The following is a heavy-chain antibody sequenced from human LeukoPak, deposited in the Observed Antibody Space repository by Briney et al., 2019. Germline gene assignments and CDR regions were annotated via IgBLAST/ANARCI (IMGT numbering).Heavy chain of an antibody. CDR1: GFVFSKYW. Sequence: GGSLRLSCAGSGFVFSKYWMTWVRQAPGKGLERVANIRHDGIRQNYLDSVEGRFSTSRDNAQNSLFLQMNNLRVEDTGIYYCVRDDDYERDDIWYDALDVWGPGTRVTVSS. CDR3: VRDDDYERDDIWYDALDV. V-gene: IGHV3-7*01. J-gene: IGHJ3*01. D-gene: IGHD3-22*01. CDR2: IRHDGIRQ.